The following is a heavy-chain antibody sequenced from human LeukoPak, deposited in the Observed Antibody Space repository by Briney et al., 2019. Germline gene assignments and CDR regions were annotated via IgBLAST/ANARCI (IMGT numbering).Heavy chain of an antibody. CDR3: AREGLAVYYGSGSYFSLNWFDP. J-gene: IGHJ5*02. Sequence: SETLSLTCTVSGGSISSYYWSWIRQPPGKGLEWIGYIYYSGSTNYNPSLKSRVTISVDTSKNQFSLKLSSVTAADTAVYYCAREGLAVYYGSGSYFSLNWFDPWGQGTLVTVSS. CDR1: GGSISSYY. V-gene: IGHV4-59*01. D-gene: IGHD3-10*01. CDR2: IYYSGST.